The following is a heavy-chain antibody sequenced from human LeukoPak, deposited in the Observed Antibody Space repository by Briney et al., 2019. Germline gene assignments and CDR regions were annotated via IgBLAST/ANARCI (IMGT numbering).Heavy chain of an antibody. D-gene: IGHD5-18*01. V-gene: IGHV3-30*03. Sequence: PGGSLRLSCAASGFTFSSYGMHWVRQAPGKGLGWVAVISYDGSNKYYADSVKGRFTISRDNSKNTLYLQMSSLRSEDTAVYYCARGGMSLSNTEPFDYWGQGTLVTVSS. CDR3: ARGGMSLSNTEPFDY. CDR1: GFTFSSYG. J-gene: IGHJ4*02. CDR2: ISYDGSNK.